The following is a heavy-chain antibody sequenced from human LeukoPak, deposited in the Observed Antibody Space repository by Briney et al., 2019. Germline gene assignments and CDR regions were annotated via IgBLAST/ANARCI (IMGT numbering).Heavy chain of an antibody. V-gene: IGHV4-34*01. J-gene: IGHJ5*02. D-gene: IGHD2-2*01. CDR1: GWSFNDYY. CDR2: INARGDT. CDR3: ARGQVPAARGYNWFDP. Sequence: SETLSLTCAVYGWSFNDYYWNWIRQPPGKGLEWIGEINARGDTNYNPSLKSRVNISVDTSKKQFSLMLTYMIAADTALYYCARGQVPAARGYNWFDPWGQGTLVTVSS.